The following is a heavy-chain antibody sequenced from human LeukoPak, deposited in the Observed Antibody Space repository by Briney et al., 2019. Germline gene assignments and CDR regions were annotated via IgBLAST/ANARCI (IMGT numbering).Heavy chain of an antibody. V-gene: IGHV1-18*01. Sequence: ASVKVSCKASGYTFEKFGIAWVRQAPGQGLEWMGWISPQNGNTKYAQKVQDRVSMTIDTSTSTAYMELRSLRSDDTAVYYCARAAPFDPWGQGTLVTVSS. CDR1: GYTFEKFG. J-gene: IGHJ5*02. CDR2: ISPQNGNT. CDR3: ARAAPFDP.